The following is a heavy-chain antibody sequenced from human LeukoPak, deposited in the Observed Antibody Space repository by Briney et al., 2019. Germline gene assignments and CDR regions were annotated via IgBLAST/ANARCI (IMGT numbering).Heavy chain of an antibody. CDR1: GGSISSGSYY. CDR2: IYTSGST. D-gene: IGHD1-26*01. V-gene: IGHV4-61*02. Sequence: PSQTLSLTCTVSGGSISSGSYYWSWIRQPAGKGLEWIGRIYTSGSTNYNPSLKSRVTISVDTSKNQFSLKLSSVTAADTAVYYCARGRYSGSYVMAFDIWGQGTMVTVSS. J-gene: IGHJ3*02. CDR3: ARGRYSGSYVMAFDI.